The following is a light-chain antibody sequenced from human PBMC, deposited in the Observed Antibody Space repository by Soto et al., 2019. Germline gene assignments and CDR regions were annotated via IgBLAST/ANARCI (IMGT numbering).Light chain of an antibody. CDR2: DAT. CDR3: QQFDNTPPT. J-gene: IGKJ4*01. CDR1: QDISNY. V-gene: IGKV1-33*01. Sequence: DIQMTQSPSSLSASVGDRVTITCQASQDISNYLNWFQHKPGKAPKLLIYDATNLETGVPSRFSGSGSGTDYTFTISSLQPEDTATYFCQQFDNTPPTFGGGTKVEIK.